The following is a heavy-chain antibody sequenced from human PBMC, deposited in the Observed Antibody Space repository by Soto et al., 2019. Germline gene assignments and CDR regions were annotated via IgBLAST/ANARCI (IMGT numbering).Heavy chain of an antibody. D-gene: IGHD3-3*02. CDR2: IRHSDSTI. V-gene: IGHV3-48*02. CDR3: ATNYMFGFNM. Sequence: DVQLVESGGGLVQTGGSLRLSCATSAFTFSIYSMNWVRQAPGKGLEWIAYIRHSDSTIFYADSVKGRFTISGDNAKNSLYLQMGRLRDHHTAVYYCATNYMFGFNMWGQGTMVTVSS. J-gene: IGHJ3*02. CDR1: AFTFSIYS.